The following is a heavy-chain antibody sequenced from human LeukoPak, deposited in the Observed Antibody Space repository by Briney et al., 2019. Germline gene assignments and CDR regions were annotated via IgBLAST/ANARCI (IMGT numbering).Heavy chain of an antibody. CDR1: GFTFSSYA. V-gene: IGHV3-30*04. CDR3: ARDAWEEWLLRFFDY. CDR2: ISYDGTNK. J-gene: IGHJ4*02. Sequence: PGGSLGLSCAASGFTFSSYAMHCVRQAPGKGLEWVTVISYDGTNKYYADSVKGRFTISRDNSKNTLYLQMNSLRVEDTAVYYCARDAWEEWLLRFFDYWGQGTLVTVSS. D-gene: IGHD3-3*01.